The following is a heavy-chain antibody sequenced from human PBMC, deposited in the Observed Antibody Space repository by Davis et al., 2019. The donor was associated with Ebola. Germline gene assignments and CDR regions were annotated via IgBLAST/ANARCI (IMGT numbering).Heavy chain of an antibody. D-gene: IGHD3-16*01. CDR2: IGDNGRTT. J-gene: IGHJ2*01. Sequence: PGGSLRLSCAASGFTFSSHGIHWVRQAPGKGLEWVAVIGDNGRTTFYADSAKGRFTLSRDNFKNTVDLQTNSLRHEDTAVYYCATEGAWGNWYLDLWGRGTLVTVSS. V-gene: IGHV3-30*03. CDR1: GFTFSSHG. CDR3: ATEGAWGNWYLDL.